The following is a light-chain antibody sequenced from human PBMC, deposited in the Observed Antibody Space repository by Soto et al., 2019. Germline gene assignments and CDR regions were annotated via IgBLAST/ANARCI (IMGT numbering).Light chain of an antibody. V-gene: IGKV3-20*01. Sequence: ELVLTQCPATLSLSPWQTATLACRDSKPSNSSYLAWYQQKPGQAPRLLIYGASRMDTGIPDRFSGSGSGTDFTLTITSLEPEDFAVYFCQQYSGLPMTFGQGTRLEVK. CDR2: GAS. J-gene: IGKJ5*01. CDR1: KPSNSSY. CDR3: QQYSGLPMT.